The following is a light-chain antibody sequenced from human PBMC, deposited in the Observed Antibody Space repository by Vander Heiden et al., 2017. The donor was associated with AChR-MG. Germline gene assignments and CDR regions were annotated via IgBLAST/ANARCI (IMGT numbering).Light chain of an antibody. CDR3: LQTLQSPYT. Sequence: DIVMTQSPLSLPITPGQPASMSCRSSQTLLNANGYNYLDWYLQKPGQSPQLLIYLASRRASGVPDRFSGSGSGTDFTLQISRVEAEDVGVYFCLQTLQSPYTFGGGTRVET. CDR2: LAS. J-gene: IGKJ4*01. CDR1: QTLLNANGYNY. V-gene: IGKV2-28*01.